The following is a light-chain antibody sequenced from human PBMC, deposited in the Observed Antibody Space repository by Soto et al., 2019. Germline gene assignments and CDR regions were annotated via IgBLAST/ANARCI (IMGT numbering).Light chain of an antibody. CDR1: QGIRND. CDR2: AAS. CDR3: QQSYSTPRT. J-gene: IGKJ1*01. Sequence: IQMTQSPSSLSASVGDRVTITCRASQGIRNDLDWFQQKPGKAPKLLIYAASSLQSGVPSRFSGSGSGTDFTLTISSLQPEDVATYYCQQSYSTPRTLGQGTKVDIK. V-gene: IGKV1-39*01.